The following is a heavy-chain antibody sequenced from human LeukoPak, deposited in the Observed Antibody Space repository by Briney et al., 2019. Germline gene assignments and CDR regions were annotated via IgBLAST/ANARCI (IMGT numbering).Heavy chain of an antibody. CDR2: ISGRGDST. CDR3: AREVDTAMVTAYGYYYYYYMDV. V-gene: IGHV3-23*01. CDR1: GFTFSSYA. J-gene: IGHJ6*03. D-gene: IGHD5-18*01. Sequence: GGSLRLSCAASGFTFSSYAMSWVRQAPGKGLEWVSAISGRGDSTYYADSVKGRFTIPRDNSKNTLYLQMNSLRAEDTAVYYCAREVDTAMVTAYGYYYYYYMDVWGKGTTVTVSS.